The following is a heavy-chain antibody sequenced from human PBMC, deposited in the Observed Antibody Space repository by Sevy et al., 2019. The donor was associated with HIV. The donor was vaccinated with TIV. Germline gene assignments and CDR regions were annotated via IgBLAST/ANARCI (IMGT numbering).Heavy chain of an antibody. CDR3: AREPHSSSWPYYFDY. CDR1: GFTFSSYS. Sequence: GGSLRLSCAASGFTFSSYSMNWVRQAPGKGLEWVSSISSSSSYIYYAASVKGRFTISRDNAKNSLYLQMNSLRAEDTAVDYCAREPHSSSWPYYFDYWGQGTLVTVSS. V-gene: IGHV3-21*01. J-gene: IGHJ4*02. D-gene: IGHD6-13*01. CDR2: ISSSSSYI.